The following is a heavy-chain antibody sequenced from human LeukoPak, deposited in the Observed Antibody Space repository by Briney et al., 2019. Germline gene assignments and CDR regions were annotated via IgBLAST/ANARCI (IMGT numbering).Heavy chain of an antibody. CDR1: GFTFSSFA. CDR3: AKDISSTSSTPFDP. V-gene: IGHV3-23*01. Sequence: GGSLRLSCAASGFTSGFTFSSFAMSWVRQAPGKGLEWVSAISGSGTATHYAASVRGRFTISRDNSKNTLYLEMNSLRAEDTAIYYCAKDISSTSSTPFDPWGQGTLVTVSS. J-gene: IGHJ5*02. CDR2: ISGSGTAT. D-gene: IGHD3-3*02.